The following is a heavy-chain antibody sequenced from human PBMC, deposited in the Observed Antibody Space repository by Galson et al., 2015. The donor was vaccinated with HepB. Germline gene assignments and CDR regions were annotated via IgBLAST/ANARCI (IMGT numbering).Heavy chain of an antibody. CDR1: GDSISSSNYY. CDR3: ARERYSHNLDAEY. J-gene: IGHJ4*02. Sequence: SETLSLTCTVSGDSISSSNYYWAWIRQPPGKGLEWIATIYHRGDTYYNPSLQHRVTISIDTSRNEFYLKVKSGTAADTAVYYCARERYSHNLDAEYWGQGARVTVSS. CDR2: IYHRGDT. V-gene: IGHV4-39*02. D-gene: IGHD3/OR15-3a*01.